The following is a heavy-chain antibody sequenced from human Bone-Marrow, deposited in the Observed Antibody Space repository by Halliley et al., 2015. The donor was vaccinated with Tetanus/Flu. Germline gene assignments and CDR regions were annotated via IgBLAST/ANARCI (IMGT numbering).Heavy chain of an antibody. CDR2: ISTYNDKT. J-gene: IGHJ4*02. CDR1: GYTFNSYG. CDR3: ARFWSGYSVDY. Sequence: QMQLVQSGAEVKKPGASVKVSCKTSGYTFNSYGISWVRQAPGQGLEWMGWISTYNDKTNYAQRLQGRVTMTTDTPTSTAYMELRSLRSDDTAVYYCARFWSGYSVDYWGQGTLVTVS. D-gene: IGHD3-3*01. V-gene: IGHV1-18*01.